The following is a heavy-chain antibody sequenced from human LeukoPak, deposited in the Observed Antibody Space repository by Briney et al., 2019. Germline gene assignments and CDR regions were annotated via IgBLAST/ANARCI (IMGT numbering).Heavy chain of an antibody. V-gene: IGHV3-23*01. CDR3: ARHSPYSHGYFDS. Sequence: GGSLRLSYEVSGFNLNTYAMSWVRQAPGKALEWVSAISNTAGSTYYADSGEGRFTISRDTSKNTLFLQMDTLRAEDTAVYFCARHSPYSHGYFDSWGQGALVTVSS. J-gene: IGHJ4*02. D-gene: IGHD5-18*01. CDR1: GFNLNTYA. CDR2: ISNTAGST.